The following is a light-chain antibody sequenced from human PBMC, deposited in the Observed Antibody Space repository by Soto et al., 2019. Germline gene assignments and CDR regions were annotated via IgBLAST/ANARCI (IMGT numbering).Light chain of an antibody. CDR3: QQYFTSRT. J-gene: IGKJ1*01. CDR1: EFVTSTY. Sequence: EVVLTQSPGTLSLSPGERATLSCRASEFVTSTYLAWYQQKSGQAPRLLIYGVSNRATGIPDRFRGSGSGTDFTLTISRLEPEDFAVYYCQQYFTSRTVGQETKVEIK. CDR2: GVS. V-gene: IGKV3-20*01.